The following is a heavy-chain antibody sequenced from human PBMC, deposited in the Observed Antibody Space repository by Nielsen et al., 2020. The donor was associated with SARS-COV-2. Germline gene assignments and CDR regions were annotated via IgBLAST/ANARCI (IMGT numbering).Heavy chain of an antibody. CDR3: ARGKYYYGLDV. CDR2: IGSAGDT. CDR1: GFTLGRFD. Sequence: GESLKISCAASGFTLGRFDMHWVRQSTGKGLEWLSAIGSAGDTYYPDSVKGRFTISRESAKNSLFLQMNSLRAGDTAAYYCARGKYYYGLDVWGQGTTVTVSS. J-gene: IGHJ6*02. V-gene: IGHV3-13*04.